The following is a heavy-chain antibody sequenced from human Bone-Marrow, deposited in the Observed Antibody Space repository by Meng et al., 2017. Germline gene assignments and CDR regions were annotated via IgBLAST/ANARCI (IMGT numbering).Heavy chain of an antibody. J-gene: IGHJ5*02. CDR1: GFTFTIYS. CDR3: ARGRGGGYLFPWFDP. V-gene: IGHV3-64*02. D-gene: IGHD3-16*01. CDR2: ISSNGLNT. Sequence: GESLKISCATSGFTFTIYSIHWVRQAPGKGLEYVSGISSNGLNTYYADSVKGRFSISRDNSRNTVYLQMGSLRTDDTAMYYCARGRGGGYLFPWFDPWGQGTLVTVSS.